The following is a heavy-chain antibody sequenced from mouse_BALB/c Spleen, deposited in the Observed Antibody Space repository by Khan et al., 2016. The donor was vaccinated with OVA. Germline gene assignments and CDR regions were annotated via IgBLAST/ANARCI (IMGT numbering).Heavy chain of an antibody. CDR2: IWAGGST. CDR1: GFSLINYG. V-gene: IGHV2-9*02. CDR3: AREGNYDYYGMDY. Sequence: VELVESGPGLVAPSQSLSITCTVSGFSLINYGVHWVRQPPGKGLEWLGVIWAGGSTNYTSALMSRLSISKDNYKSQVFLKMNSLQTDDTAMYYWAREGNYDYYGMDYWGQGTSVTVSS. J-gene: IGHJ4*01. D-gene: IGHD2-1*01.